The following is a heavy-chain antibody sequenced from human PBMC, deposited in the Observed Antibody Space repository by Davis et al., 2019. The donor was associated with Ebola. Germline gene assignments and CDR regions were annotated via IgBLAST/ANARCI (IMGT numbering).Heavy chain of an antibody. CDR2: MSYSGRA. CDR1: GGYFSGYY. Sequence: SETLSLTCAVSGGYFSGYYWGWIRQPPGKGLEWIGSMSYSGRAYYNPSLKSRVTLSVDTSKNQFSLKMNSMTAADTAVYFCARTTEVDYWGQGTVVTVSS. J-gene: IGHJ4*02. CDR3: ARTTEVDY. D-gene: IGHD4-23*01. V-gene: IGHV4-39*01.